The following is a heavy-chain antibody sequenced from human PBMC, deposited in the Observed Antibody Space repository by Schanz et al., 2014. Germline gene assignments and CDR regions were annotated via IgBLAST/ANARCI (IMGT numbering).Heavy chain of an antibody. Sequence: PGGSLRLSCAASGFTFSSYDMHWVRQVTGKGLEWVSGIGTAGDTYYPDSVKGRFTISRENAQNSLFLQLNTLRAGDTAVYYCARVVGSGWHYFDLWGQGTLVTVSS. J-gene: IGHJ4*02. CDR3: ARVVGSGWHYFDL. CDR1: GFTFSSYD. CDR2: IGTAGDT. D-gene: IGHD6-19*01. V-gene: IGHV3-13*04.